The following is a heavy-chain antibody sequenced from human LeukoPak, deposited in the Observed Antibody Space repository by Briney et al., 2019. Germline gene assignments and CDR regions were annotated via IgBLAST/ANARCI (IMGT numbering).Heavy chain of an antibody. CDR1: GFTFSSYS. CDR2: ISSSSSYI. D-gene: IGHD3-22*01. J-gene: IGHJ4*02. V-gene: IGHV3-21*01. Sequence: GGSLRLSCAASGFTFSSYSMNWVRQAPGKGLEWVTSISSSSSYIYYADSVKGRFTISRDNAKNSLYLQMNSLRAEDTAVYYCARGDPYYYDSSGYRSWDYWGQGTLVTVSS. CDR3: ARGDPYYYDSSGYRSWDY.